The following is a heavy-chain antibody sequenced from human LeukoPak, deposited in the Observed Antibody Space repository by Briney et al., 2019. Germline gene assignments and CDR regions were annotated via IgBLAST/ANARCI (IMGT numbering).Heavy chain of an antibody. D-gene: IGHD1-26*01. CDR3: AKRIVGAIRGYFDY. V-gene: IGHV3-23*01. CDR2: VSSSGGST. CDR1: GFTFSSYA. J-gene: IGHJ4*02. Sequence: GGSLRLSCAASGFTFSSYAMTWVRQAPGQGLEWVSGVSSSGGSTYYADSVKGRFTISRDNSKNTLYLHMNSLRAEDTAVFYCAKRIVGAIRGYFDYWGQGTLVTVSS.